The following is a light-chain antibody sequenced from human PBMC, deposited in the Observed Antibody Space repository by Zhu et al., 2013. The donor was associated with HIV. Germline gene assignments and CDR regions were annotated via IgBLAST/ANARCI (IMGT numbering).Light chain of an antibody. J-gene: IGKJ2*01. Sequence: EIVLTQSPGTLSLSPGERATLSCRASQSVTSSHLAWYQQKPGQAPRLLIYGASSRATGIPDRFSGSGSGTDFTLTISRLEPEDFAVYYCQQYATSFTFGQGPSWRSN. CDR3: QQYATSFT. V-gene: IGKV3-20*01. CDR1: QSVTSSH. CDR2: GAS.